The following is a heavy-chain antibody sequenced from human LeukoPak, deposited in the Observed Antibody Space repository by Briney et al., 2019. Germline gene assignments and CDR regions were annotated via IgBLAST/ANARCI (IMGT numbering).Heavy chain of an antibody. V-gene: IGHV1-18*01. J-gene: IGHJ6*02. CDR3: ARDQGVLRSSEWLCFGMDV. Sequence: ASVKVSCKASGYSFSDYGISWVRQAPGQGLEWMGWISPYNGDTNYPQKLQGRVTMTTDTSANTAYMNLRSLRPDDTAVYYCARDQGVLRSSEWLCFGMDVWGQGTTVSVSS. CDR1: GYSFSDYG. D-gene: IGHD3-3*01. CDR2: ISPYNGDT.